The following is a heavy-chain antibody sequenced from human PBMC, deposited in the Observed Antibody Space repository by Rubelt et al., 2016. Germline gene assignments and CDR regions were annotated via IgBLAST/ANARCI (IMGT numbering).Heavy chain of an antibody. CDR3: AREVDSALRYFNL. CDR1: SSYA. Sequence: SSYAMHWARQAPGKGLEWVAVISYDGSNKYYADSVKGRYSISRDTSKNTLYLQMNSLRAEDTAVYYCAREVDSALRYFNLWGRGTLVTVSS. J-gene: IGHJ2*01. D-gene: IGHD2-15*01. V-gene: IGHV3-30*04. CDR2: ISYDGSNK.